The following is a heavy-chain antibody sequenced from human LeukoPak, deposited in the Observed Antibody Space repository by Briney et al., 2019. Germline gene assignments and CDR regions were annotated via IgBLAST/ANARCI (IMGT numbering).Heavy chain of an antibody. CDR1: GFTFSSYA. CDR3: AKDRSGGTVKLFDY. V-gene: IGHV3-23*01. J-gene: IGHJ4*02. Sequence: GGSLRPSCAASGFTFSSYAMSWVCQAPGKGLEWVSAISGSGGSTYYADSVKGRFTISRDNSKNTLYLQMNSLRAEDTAVYYCAKDRSGGTVKLFDYWGQGTLVTVSS. D-gene: IGHD4-17*01. CDR2: ISGSGGST.